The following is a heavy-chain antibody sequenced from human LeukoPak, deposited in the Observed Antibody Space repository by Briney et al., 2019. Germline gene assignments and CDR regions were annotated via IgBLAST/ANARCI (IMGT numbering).Heavy chain of an antibody. J-gene: IGHJ4*02. D-gene: IGHD3-3*01. CDR2: ISSSSDTK. CDR1: GFTFSTFP. CDR3: AKWIYYDFWSGYGLDY. V-gene: IGHV3-48*01. Sequence: GGSLRLSCAASGFTFSTFPMNWVRQAPGKGLEWILYISSSSDTKYHSPSVSGRFTISRDNAKNSLYVQMNSLRAEDTAVYYCAKWIYYDFWSGYGLDYWGQGTLVTVSS.